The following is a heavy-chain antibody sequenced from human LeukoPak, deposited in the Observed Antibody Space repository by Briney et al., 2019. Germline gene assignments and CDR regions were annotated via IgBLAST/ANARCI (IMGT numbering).Heavy chain of an antibody. J-gene: IGHJ6*02. V-gene: IGHV3-53*01. CDR1: GFTVSTNY. Sequence: PGGSLRLSCAASGFTVSTNYMNWVRQAPGKGLEWVSVIYSGGSTYYADSVKGRFTFSRDNSKNTLYLQMNSLRAEDTAVYYCARDTVTTFRFRDYYYYGMDVWGQGTTVTVSS. CDR2: IYSGGST. D-gene: IGHD4-17*01. CDR3: ARDTVTTFRFRDYYYYGMDV.